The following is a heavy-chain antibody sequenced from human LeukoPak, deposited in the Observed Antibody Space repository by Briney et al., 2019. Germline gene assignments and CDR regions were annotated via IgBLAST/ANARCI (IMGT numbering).Heavy chain of an antibody. V-gene: IGHV3-48*01. J-gene: IGHJ4*02. CDR3: AREAGYFDY. CDR1: GFTFSSYS. Sequence: GGSLRPSCAASGFTFSSYSMNWVRQAPGKGLEWVSYISSSSSTIYYADSVKGRFTISRDNAKNSLYLQMNSLRAEDTAVYYCAREAGYFDYWGQGTLVTVSS. D-gene: IGHD6-25*01. CDR2: ISSSSSTI.